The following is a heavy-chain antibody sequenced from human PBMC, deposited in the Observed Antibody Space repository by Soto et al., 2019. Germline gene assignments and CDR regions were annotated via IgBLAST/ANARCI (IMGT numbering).Heavy chain of an antibody. Sequence: EVQLVESGGGLVKPGGSLRLSCVGSGFTFRSYTMNWVRQAPGKGLEWVSGIREFSPYTFYADSVKGRFTISRDNAKNSLYLQMNSLRAEDTAVYYCARDRGYDAHDYYYNAMDVWGQGTTVTVSS. V-gene: IGHV3-21*01. D-gene: IGHD2-15*01. J-gene: IGHJ6*02. CDR3: ARDRGYDAHDYYYNAMDV. CDR2: IREFSPYT. CDR1: GFTFRSYT.